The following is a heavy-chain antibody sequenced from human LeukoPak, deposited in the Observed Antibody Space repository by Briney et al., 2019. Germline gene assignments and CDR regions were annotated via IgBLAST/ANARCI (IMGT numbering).Heavy chain of an antibody. V-gene: IGHV1-24*01. CDR3: ATDAAVVYMAFDI. CDR2: FDPEDGET. D-gene: IGHD6-19*01. CDR1: GYTLTELS. Sequence: VASVKVSCKVSGYTLTELSMHWVRQAPGKGLEWMGGFDPEDGETIYAQKFQGRVTMTEDTSTDTAYMELSSLRSEDTAVYYCATDAAVVYMAFDIWGQGTMVTVSS. J-gene: IGHJ3*02.